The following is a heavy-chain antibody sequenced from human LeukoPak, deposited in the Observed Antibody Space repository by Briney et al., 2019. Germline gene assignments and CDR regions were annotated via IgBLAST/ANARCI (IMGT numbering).Heavy chain of an antibody. CDR1: GFTFSSYS. CDR2: ISSSSSYI. V-gene: IGHV3-21*01. CDR3: ASGYGSGSDHADY. Sequence: PGGSLRLSCAASGFTFSSYSMNWVRQAPGKGLEWVSSISSSSSYIYYADSVKGRFTISRDNAKNSLYLQMNSLRAEDTAVYYCASGYGSGSDHADYWGQGTLVTVSS. D-gene: IGHD3-10*01. J-gene: IGHJ4*02.